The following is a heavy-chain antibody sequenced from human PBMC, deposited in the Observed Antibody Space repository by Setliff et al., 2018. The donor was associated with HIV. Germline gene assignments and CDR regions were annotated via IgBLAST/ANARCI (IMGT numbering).Heavy chain of an antibody. V-gene: IGHV4-30-4*08. J-gene: IGHJ6*02. CDR2: IYYSGSI. CDR3: ARALLSRLRSYYYYYGMDV. CDR1: GGSISSGDYY. D-gene: IGHD4-17*01. Sequence: SETLSLTCTVSGGSISSGDYYWSWIRQPPGKGLEWIGYIYYSGSIYYNPSLKSRVTISIDTSKNQFSLKLSSVTAADTAVYYCARALLSRLRSYYYYYGMDVWGQGTTVTSP.